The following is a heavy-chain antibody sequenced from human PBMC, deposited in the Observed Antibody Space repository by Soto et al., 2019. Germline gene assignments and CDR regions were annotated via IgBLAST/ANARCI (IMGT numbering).Heavy chain of an antibody. V-gene: IGHV1-8*01. D-gene: IGHD2-15*01. CDR1: GYTFTSYD. CDR3: ARGRYCSGGSCYSPWFDP. Sequence: QVQLVQSGAEVKKPGASVKVSCKASGYTFTSYDINWVRQATGQGLEWMGWMNPNSGNTGYAQKFRGRVTMTRNTSISTAYMELSSLRSEDTAVYYCARGRYCSGGSCYSPWFDPWGQGTLVTVSS. CDR2: MNPNSGNT. J-gene: IGHJ5*02.